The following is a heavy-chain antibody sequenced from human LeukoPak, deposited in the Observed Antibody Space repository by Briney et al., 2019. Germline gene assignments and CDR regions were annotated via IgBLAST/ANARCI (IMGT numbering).Heavy chain of an antibody. CDR2: ISSIGST. J-gene: IGHJ6*02. CDR3: ARLVDNDNSHGKGMDV. Sequence: SETLSLTCSVSDDSFSTNYWTWIRQPPGKGLEWIGYISSIGSTNYNPSLKSRLTILVDRSKEQFSLKLSSVTAADTAVYYCARLVDNDNSHGKGMDVWGQGTTVTVSS. CDR1: DDSFSTNY. D-gene: IGHD4-11*01. V-gene: IGHV4-59*01.